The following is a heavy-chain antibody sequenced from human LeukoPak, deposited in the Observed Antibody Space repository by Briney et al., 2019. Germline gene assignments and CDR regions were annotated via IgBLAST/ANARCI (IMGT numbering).Heavy chain of an antibody. CDR3: ARQWDSSWAFDY. CDR2: IYYTGST. V-gene: IGHV4-39*01. J-gene: IGHJ4*02. CDR1: GGSINSSDYY. D-gene: IGHD6-19*01. Sequence: PSETLSLTCTVSGGSINSSDYYWAWIRQPPGKGLEWIGSIYYTGSTYYNPSLKSRVTISVDTSKNQFSLKLSSMTAADTAIYYCARQWDSSWAFDYWGQGTLVTVSS.